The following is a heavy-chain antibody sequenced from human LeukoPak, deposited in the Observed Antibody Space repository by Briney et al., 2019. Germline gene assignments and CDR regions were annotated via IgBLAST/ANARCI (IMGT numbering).Heavy chain of an antibody. CDR3: ATRAVTRGPWGYFDL. D-gene: IGHD4-17*01. V-gene: IGHV1-24*01. CDR2: FDPEDGET. J-gene: IGHJ2*01. Sequence: ASVKVSCKVSGYTLTELSMHWARQAPGKGLEWMGGFDPEDGETIYAQKFQGRVTMTEDTSTDTAYMELSSLRSEDTAVYYCATRAVTRGPWGYFDLWGRGTLVTVSS. CDR1: GYTLTELS.